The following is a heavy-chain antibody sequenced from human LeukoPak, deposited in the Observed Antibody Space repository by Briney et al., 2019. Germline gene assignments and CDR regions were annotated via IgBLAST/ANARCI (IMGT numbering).Heavy chain of an antibody. Sequence: SETLALTCTVSGGSISSYYWSWIRQPAGKGLEWIGRIYISGGTNYNSSLKSRVTMSVDTSQNQISLKLSSVTAADTAVYYCAREKLLDGVADWGQGTLVTVSS. CDR1: GGSISSYY. D-gene: IGHD2-15*01. CDR2: IYISGGT. CDR3: AREKLLDGVAD. J-gene: IGHJ4*02. V-gene: IGHV4-4*07.